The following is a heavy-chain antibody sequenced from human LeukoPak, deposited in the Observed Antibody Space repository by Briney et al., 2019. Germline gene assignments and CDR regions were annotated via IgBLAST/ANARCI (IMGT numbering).Heavy chain of an antibody. D-gene: IGHD2-2*01. CDR2: IYYSGST. J-gene: IGHJ5*02. Sequence: KPSETLSLTCTVSGGSISSSSYYWGWIRQPPGKGLEWIGSIYYSGSTYYNPSLKSRVTISVDTSKNQFSLKLSSVTAADTAVYYCARPEIVAVPAAMPGWFDPWRPGTLVTVSS. CDR3: ARPEIVAVPAAMPGWFDP. CDR1: GGSISSSSYY. V-gene: IGHV4-39*01.